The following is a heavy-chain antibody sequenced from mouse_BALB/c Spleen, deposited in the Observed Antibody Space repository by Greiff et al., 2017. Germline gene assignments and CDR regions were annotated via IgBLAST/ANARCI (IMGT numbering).Heavy chain of an antibody. V-gene: IGHV1S26*01. CDR1: GYTFTSYW. Sequence: QVQLQQPGAELVMPGASVKMSCKASGYTFTSYWMHWVKQRPGQGLEWIGYINPSTGYTEYNQKFKDKATLTADKSSSTAYMQLSSLTSEDSAVYYCARYGYSFAYWGQGTLVTVSA. CDR3: ARYGYSFAY. CDR2: INPSTGYT. J-gene: IGHJ3*01. D-gene: IGHD2-3*01.